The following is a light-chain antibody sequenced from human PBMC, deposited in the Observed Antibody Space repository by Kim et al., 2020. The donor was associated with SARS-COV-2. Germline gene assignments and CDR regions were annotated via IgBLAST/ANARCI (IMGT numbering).Light chain of an antibody. CDR3: QQYNTYPFT. CDR1: ESISSR. Sequence: SVSGGNRVTITCRASESISSRLALYEQKPEKAAKLLIYDASSLESGVTSRFSGSGSGTDFTLTITSLQPDDFATYYCQQYNTYPFTFGQGTKLEI. CDR2: DAS. V-gene: IGKV1-5*01. J-gene: IGKJ2*01.